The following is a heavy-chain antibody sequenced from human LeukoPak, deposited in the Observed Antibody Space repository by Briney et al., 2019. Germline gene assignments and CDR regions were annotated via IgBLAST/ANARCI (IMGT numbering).Heavy chain of an antibody. D-gene: IGHD3-3*01. CDR2: IIPIFGTA. CDR3: ATHSDDFWSGSNDY. J-gene: IGHJ4*02. CDR1: GYTFTSYA. Sequence: ASVKVSCKASGYTFTSYAISWVRQAPGQGLEWMGGIIPIFGTANYAQKFQGRVTITTDESTSTAYMELSSLRSEDTAVYYCATHSDDFWSGSNDYWGQGTLVTVSS. V-gene: IGHV1-69*05.